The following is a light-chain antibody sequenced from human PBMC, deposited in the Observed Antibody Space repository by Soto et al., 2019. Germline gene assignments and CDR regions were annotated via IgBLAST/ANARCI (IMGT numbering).Light chain of an antibody. CDR3: QQLKSYPLT. Sequence: DIQLTQSPSFLSASVGDRVTITCRASQGISSDLAWYQQKPGKVPKLLIYAAFTLQSGVPSRFSGGRSGADFTLTSRSLQPEDFATYYCQQLKSYPLTFGGGTKVEI. CDR1: QGISSD. CDR2: AAF. V-gene: IGKV1-9*01. J-gene: IGKJ4*01.